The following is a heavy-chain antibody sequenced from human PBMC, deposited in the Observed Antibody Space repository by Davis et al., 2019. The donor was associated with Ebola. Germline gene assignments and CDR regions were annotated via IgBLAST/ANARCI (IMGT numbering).Heavy chain of an antibody. J-gene: IGHJ4*02. CDR1: GFTFSSYA. V-gene: IGHV3-23*01. CDR3: AKGGGFEYGGFDY. D-gene: IGHD3-16*01. CDR2: ISDSGGST. Sequence: PGGSLRLSCAASGFTFSSYAMSWVRQAPGKGLEWVSAISDSGGSTYYADSVKGRFTISRDNSKNTLYLHMNSLRAEDTAVYFCAKGGGFEYGGFDYWGQGTLVTVSS.